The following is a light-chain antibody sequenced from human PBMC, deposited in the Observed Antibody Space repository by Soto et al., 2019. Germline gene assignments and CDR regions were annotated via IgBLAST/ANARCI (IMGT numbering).Light chain of an antibody. CDR1: QSINSW. CDR2: KAS. V-gene: IGKV1-5*03. J-gene: IGKJ4*01. Sequence: DIQMTQSPSTLSASVGDRVTITCRDSQSINSWLAWYQQKPGKAPKLLIYKASSLESGVPSRFSGSGSGTEFTLTISSLQSDDFATYYCQQYNTYVTFGGGTKVEIK. CDR3: QQYNTYVT.